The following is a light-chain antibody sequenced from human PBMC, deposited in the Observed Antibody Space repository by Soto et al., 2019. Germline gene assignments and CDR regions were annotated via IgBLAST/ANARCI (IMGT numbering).Light chain of an antibody. CDR1: SGHSTYA. CDR2: LDSDGSH. CDR3: QTWATVADWV. V-gene: IGLV4-69*01. J-gene: IGLJ3*02. Sequence: QSVLTQSPSASASLGASVKLTCTLSSGHSTYAIAWHQQQPEKGPRYLMKLDSDGSHSKGDGIPDRFSGSSSGAERYPTISSLQSEDEADYYCQTWATVADWVFGGGTKLTVL.